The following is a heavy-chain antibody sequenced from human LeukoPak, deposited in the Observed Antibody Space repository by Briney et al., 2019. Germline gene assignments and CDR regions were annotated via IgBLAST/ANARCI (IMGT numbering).Heavy chain of an antibody. Sequence: TSGTLSLTCAVYGGSFSGYYWSWIRQPPGKGLEWIGEINHSGSTNYNPSLKSRVTISVDTSKNQFSLKLSSVTAADTAVYYCARGLRLDQYYFDYWGQGTLVTVSS. CDR3: ARGLRLDQYYFDY. CDR1: GGSFSGYY. J-gene: IGHJ4*02. D-gene: IGHD2-2*01. CDR2: INHSGST. V-gene: IGHV4-34*01.